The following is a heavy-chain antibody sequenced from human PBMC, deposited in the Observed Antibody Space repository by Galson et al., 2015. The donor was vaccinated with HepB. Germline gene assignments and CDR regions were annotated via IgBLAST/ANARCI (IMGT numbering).Heavy chain of an antibody. J-gene: IGHJ5*01. CDR1: GFPFSSYA. Sequence: SLRLSCAASGFPFSSYAMTWARQAPGEGLEWVSTVYNSGSPTYYGDSVKGRFTISRDNSKNTLYLLLNSLRAEDTALYFCAKGASTSWSTLASWGQGTLVTVSS. D-gene: IGHD2-2*02. CDR3: AKGASTSWSTLAS. CDR2: VYNSGSPT. V-gene: IGHV3-23*05.